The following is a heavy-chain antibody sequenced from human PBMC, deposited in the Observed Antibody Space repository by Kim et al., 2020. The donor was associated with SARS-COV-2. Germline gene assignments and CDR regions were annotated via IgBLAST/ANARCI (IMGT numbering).Heavy chain of an antibody. CDR2: TYYRSKWYN. J-gene: IGHJ3*02. V-gene: IGHV6-1*01. Sequence: SQTLSLTCAISGDSVSSNSAAWNWIRQSPSRGLEWLGRTYYRSKWYNDYAVSVKSRITINPDTSKNQFSLQLNSVTPEDTAVYYCAREPSGDYVWGRYRYPSRIAFDIWGQGTMVTVSS. D-gene: IGHD3-16*02. CDR1: GDSVSSNSAA. CDR3: AREPSGDYVWGRYRYPSRIAFDI.